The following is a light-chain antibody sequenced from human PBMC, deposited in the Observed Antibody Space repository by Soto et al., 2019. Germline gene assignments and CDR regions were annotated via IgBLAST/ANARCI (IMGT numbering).Light chain of an antibody. CDR2: DVS. CDR1: SSDVGGYNY. V-gene: IGLV2-8*01. J-gene: IGLJ2*01. CDR3: SSYAGSNGVV. Sequence: QSALTQPPSASGSPGQSVTISCTGTSSDVGGYNYVSWYQQHPGKAPKLMIYDVSKRPSGVPDRFSGSKSGNTASLTVSGLQAEGEADYYCSSYAGSNGVVFGGGTKVTVL.